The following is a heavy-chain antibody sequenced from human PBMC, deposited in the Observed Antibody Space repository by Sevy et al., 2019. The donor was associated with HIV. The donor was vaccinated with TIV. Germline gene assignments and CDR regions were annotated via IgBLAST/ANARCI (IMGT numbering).Heavy chain of an antibody. CDR1: GYTFTSYG. CDR3: ARGYNWNINFDY. J-gene: IGHJ4*02. CDR2: ISPYNGKT. V-gene: IGHV1-18*01. D-gene: IGHD1-1*01. Sequence: ASVKVSCKASGYTFTSYGISWVRQAPGQGLEWMGWISPYNGKTNYAQKLQGRVTMTTDTSTGTAYMEVRGLRSDDTAVYYCARGYNWNINFDYWGQGTLVTVSS.